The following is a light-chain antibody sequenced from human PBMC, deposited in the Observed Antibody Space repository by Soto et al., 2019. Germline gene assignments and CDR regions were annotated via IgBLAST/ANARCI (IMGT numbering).Light chain of an antibody. CDR2: GKN. J-gene: IGLJ1*01. V-gene: IGLV1-47*02. Sequence: QSVLTQPPSASGTPGQRVTISCSGSTSNIGSNYVYWYQQFPGTAPKLLLFGKNRRPSGVPDRFSGSKSDTSASLAISGLRSEDEADYYCAVWDESLRGYVFASGTKLTVL. CDR3: AVWDESLRGYV. CDR1: TSNIGSNY.